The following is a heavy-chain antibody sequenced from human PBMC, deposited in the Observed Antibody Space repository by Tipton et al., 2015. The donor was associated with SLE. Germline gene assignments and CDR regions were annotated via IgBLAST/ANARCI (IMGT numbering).Heavy chain of an antibody. D-gene: IGHD4-23*01. J-gene: IGHJ6*03. V-gene: IGHV4-61*02. CDR2: VYRSGIT. Sequence: TLSLTCTVSGGSISTTGYFWNWIRQPAGKGLEWIGRVYRSGITNYNPSLKSRVSISVDRSKNQVSLRLSSVTAADTAVYYCAGETRVVTPADYFYYMDVWGKGTTVTVSS. CDR3: AGETRVVTPADYFYYMDV. CDR1: GGSISTTGYF.